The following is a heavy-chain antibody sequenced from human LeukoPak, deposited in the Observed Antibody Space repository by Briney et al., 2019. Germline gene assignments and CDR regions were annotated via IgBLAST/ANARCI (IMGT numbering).Heavy chain of an antibody. J-gene: IGHJ4*02. CDR3: ARHVYARLIYCFDY. Sequence: SETLSLTCTVSSGSISVNSYYWGWIRQPPGKGLEWIGSIYYSGSTYYYNPSLKSRVTISVDTSKNQFSLKLTSVTAADTAVYYCARHVYARLIYCFDYWGQGTLVTVSS. CDR2: IYYSGSTY. CDR1: SGSISVNSYY. V-gene: IGHV4-39*01. D-gene: IGHD2/OR15-2a*01.